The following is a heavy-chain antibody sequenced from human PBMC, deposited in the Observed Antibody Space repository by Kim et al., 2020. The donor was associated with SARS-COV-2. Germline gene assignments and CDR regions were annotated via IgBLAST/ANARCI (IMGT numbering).Heavy chain of an antibody. CDR3: ARQRRGNWFDP. V-gene: IGHV4-59*08. CDR1: GGSISSDY. Sequence: SETLSLTCTVSGGSISSDYWSWIRQPPGKGLEWIGYIHYTGSTNYNPSLKRRVTISADTSKNQFSLKLSSVTAADTAIYYCARQRRGNWFDPWGQGTLVT. J-gene: IGHJ5*02. CDR2: IHYTGST.